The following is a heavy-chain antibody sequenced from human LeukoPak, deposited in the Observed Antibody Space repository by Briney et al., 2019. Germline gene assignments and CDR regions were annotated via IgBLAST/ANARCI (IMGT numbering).Heavy chain of an antibody. CDR2: ISAYNGNT. Sequence: GASVKVSCTASGYTFTTYGISWVRQAPGQGLEWMGWISAYNGNTNYVQKLQGRVTMTTDTSTSTAYMELRSLRSDDTAVYYCARLEMVYAMGDYWGQGTLVTVSS. CDR3: ARLEMVYAMGDY. D-gene: IGHD2-8*01. V-gene: IGHV1-18*01. CDR1: GYTFTTYG. J-gene: IGHJ4*02.